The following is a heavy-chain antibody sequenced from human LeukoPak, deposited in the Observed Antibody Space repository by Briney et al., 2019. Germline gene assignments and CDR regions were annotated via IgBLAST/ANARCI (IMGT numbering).Heavy chain of an antibody. CDR2: IKQDGSEK. J-gene: IGHJ4*02. D-gene: IGHD3-22*01. V-gene: IGHV3-7*01. CDR1: GFTFSSYW. CDR3: ARDGSDPYYYDSSGLDY. Sequence: GGSLRLSCAASGFTFSSYWMSWVRQAPGKGLEWVANIKQDGSEKYYVDSVKGRFTISRDNAKNSLYLQMHSLRAEDTAVYYCARDGSDPYYYDSSGLDYWGQGTLVTVSS.